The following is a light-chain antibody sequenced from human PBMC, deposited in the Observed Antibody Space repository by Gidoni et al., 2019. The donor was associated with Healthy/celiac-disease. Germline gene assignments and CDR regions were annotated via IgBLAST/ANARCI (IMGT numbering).Light chain of an antibody. Sequence: EIVMTQSPATLSVSPGERATLSCRASQSVSSNLAWYQQKPGQAPRLLIYGASTRATGIPARFSGSGSGTEFTLTISSLQSEDFAVYYCQQYNNWLYTFGGGTKLEIK. CDR1: QSVSSN. J-gene: IGKJ2*01. V-gene: IGKV3-15*01. CDR3: QQYNNWLYT. CDR2: GAS.